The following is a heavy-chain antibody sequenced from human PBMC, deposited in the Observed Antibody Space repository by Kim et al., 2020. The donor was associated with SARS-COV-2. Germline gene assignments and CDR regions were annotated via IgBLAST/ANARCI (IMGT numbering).Heavy chain of an antibody. D-gene: IGHD6-19*01. CDR3: ARDLGMSGWYYYYYGMDV. CDR1: GFTFSSYW. CDR2: INSDGSSI. V-gene: IGHV3-74*01. J-gene: IGHJ6*02. Sequence: GGSLRLSCAASGFTFSSYWMHWVRQAPGKGLVWVSRINSDGSSISYADSVKGRFTISRDNAKNTLYLQMNSLRAEDTAVYYCARDLGMSGWYYYYYGMDVWGQGTTVTVSS.